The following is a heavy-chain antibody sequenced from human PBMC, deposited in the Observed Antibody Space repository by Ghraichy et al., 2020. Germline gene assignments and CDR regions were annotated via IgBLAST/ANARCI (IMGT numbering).Heavy chain of an antibody. CDR1: GGSISSGGYY. CDR2: IYYSGST. D-gene: IGHD3-22*01. CDR3: ARVEGSGYYVY. J-gene: IGHJ4*02. Sequence: SETLSLTCTVSGGSISSGGYYWSWIRQHPGQGLEWIGYIYYSGSTYYNPSLKSRVTISVDTSKNQFSLKLSSVTAADTAVYYCARVEGSGYYVYWGQGTLVTVSS. V-gene: IGHV4-31*03.